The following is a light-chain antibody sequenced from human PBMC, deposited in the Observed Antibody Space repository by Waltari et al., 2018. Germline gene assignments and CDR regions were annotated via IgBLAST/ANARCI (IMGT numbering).Light chain of an antibody. CDR3: QQYNNWPPMYT. V-gene: IGKV3-15*01. CDR1: QSVDSS. J-gene: IGKJ2*01. CDR2: GAS. Sequence: EIVMTQSPATLSGSPGERATLSCRASQSVDSSLAWYQQKPGHAPRLLIYGASTRATGIPARFSGSGSGTEFTLTIISMQSEDFAVYYCQQYNNWPPMYTFGQGTKLEIK.